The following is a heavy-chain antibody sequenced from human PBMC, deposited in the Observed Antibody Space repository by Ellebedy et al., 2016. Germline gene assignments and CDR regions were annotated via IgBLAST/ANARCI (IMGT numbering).Heavy chain of an antibody. CDR2: IVNSGRET. V-gene: IGHV3-21*01. CDR3: SREYSNTWYADF. D-gene: IGHD6-13*01. Sequence: GESLKISXAASGFTFSIAGMTWVRQAPGKGLEWVATIVNSGRETYYPEPLKGRFTISRDNAKNSLYLQMNSLRAEDTAVYYCSREYSNTWYADFWGQGTLVTVSS. CDR1: GFTFSIAG. J-gene: IGHJ4*02.